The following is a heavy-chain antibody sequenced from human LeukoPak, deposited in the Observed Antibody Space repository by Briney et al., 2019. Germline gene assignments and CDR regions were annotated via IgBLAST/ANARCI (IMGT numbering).Heavy chain of an antibody. D-gene: IGHD3-16*01. CDR1: GLIFNQYC. CDR2: ISTSGGST. V-gene: IGHV3-11*01. J-gene: IGHJ4*02. Sequence: PVGSLRLSCGASGLIFNQYCMGWVRQAPGMGPEWDSHISTSGGSTYYSASAKGRFTISRDNARNSLFLQLRRLTAEDTAVYYCARDPRGDFVWGHRFDYRGQGVLVTVSS. CDR3: ARDPRGDFVWGHRFDY.